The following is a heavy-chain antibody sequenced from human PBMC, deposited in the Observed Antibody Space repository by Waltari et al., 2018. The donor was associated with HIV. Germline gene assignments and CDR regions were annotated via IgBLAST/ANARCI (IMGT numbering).Heavy chain of an antibody. J-gene: IGHJ5*02. Sequence: EVQLVESGGGLVQPGGSLRLSCAASGFTFSSYWMSWVRQAPGKGLEWGANIKYDGSDKYYVQSVKGRFTISRDDAKKSVYLQMNRLRADDTAVYYCARDGSPSGWFDPWGQGTLVIVSS. D-gene: IGHD2-2*03. CDR2: IKYDGSDK. CDR1: GFTFSSYW. V-gene: IGHV3-7*01. CDR3: ARDGSPSGWFDP.